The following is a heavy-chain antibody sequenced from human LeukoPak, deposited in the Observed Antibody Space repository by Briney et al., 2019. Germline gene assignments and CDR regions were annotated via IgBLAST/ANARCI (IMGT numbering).Heavy chain of an antibody. CDR3: AKDRADVVPTMVLDY. Sequence: GGSLRLSCAASGFTFSSYAMSWVRQAPGKGQEWVSSLRASGGITYYADSVKGRFTISRDNSKNTLFLQLNSLRAEDTAVYYCAKDRADVVPTMVLDYWGQGTLVTVSS. D-gene: IGHD5-12*01. V-gene: IGHV3-23*01. CDR1: GFTFSSYA. J-gene: IGHJ4*02. CDR2: LRASGGIT.